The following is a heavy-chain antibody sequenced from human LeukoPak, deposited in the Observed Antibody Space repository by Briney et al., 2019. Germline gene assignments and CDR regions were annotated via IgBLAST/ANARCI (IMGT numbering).Heavy chain of an antibody. J-gene: IGHJ4*02. CDR1: GFTFSSYA. CDR2: ISYDGSNK. Sequence: GGSLRLSCAASGFTFSSYAMHWVRQAPGKGLEWVAVISYDGSNKYYADSVKGRFTISRDNAKNSLYLQMHSLRAEDTAVYYCVRDYYNSAGYYTGDYWGQGALVTVSS. D-gene: IGHD3-22*01. CDR3: VRDYYNSAGYYTGDY. V-gene: IGHV3-30-3*01.